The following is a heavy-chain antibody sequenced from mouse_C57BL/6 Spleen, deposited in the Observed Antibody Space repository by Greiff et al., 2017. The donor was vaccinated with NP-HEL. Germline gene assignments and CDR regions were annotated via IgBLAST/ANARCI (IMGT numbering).Heavy chain of an antibody. CDR1: GYTFTSYT. CDR3: AYSHYSNYGYFDV. J-gene: IGHJ1*03. V-gene: IGHV1-4*01. Sequence: QVQLQQSGAELARPGASVKMSCKASGYTFTSYTMHWVKQRPGQGLEWIGYINPSSGYTKYNQKFKDKATLTADKSSSTAYMQLSSLTSEDSAVYYCAYSHYSNYGYFDVWGTGTTVTVSS. CDR2: INPSSGYT. D-gene: IGHD2-5*01.